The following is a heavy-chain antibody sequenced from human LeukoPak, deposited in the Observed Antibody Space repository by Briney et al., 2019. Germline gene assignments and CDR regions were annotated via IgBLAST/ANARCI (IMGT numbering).Heavy chain of an antibody. V-gene: IGHV3-30*04. D-gene: IGHD6-19*01. CDR2: ISYDGSNK. J-gene: IGHJ4*02. CDR1: GFTFSSYA. Sequence: GRSLRLSCAASGFTFSSYAMHWVRQAPGKGLEWVAVISYDGSNKYYADFVKGRFTISRDNPKNTLYLQMNSLRAEDTAVYYCARDSAVADIDYWGQGTLVTVSS. CDR3: ARDSAVADIDY.